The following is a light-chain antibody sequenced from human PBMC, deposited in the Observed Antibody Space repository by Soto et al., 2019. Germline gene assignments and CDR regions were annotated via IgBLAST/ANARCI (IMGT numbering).Light chain of an antibody. V-gene: IGKV1-39*01. CDR3: QQNYRATPWT. CDR1: QSISSY. CDR2: AAS. J-gene: IGKJ1*01. Sequence: SHMTDSASSLSSSVGDRVTITCGASQSISSYLNWYQQKPGKAPKLLIYAASSLQSGVPSRFSGSGSGTDFTLTISSLQPDDFATYYCQQNYRATPWTFGQGTKVDIK.